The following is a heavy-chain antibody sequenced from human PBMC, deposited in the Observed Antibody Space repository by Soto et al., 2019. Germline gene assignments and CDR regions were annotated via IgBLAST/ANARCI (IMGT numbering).Heavy chain of an antibody. CDR3: ARGSLGMATIRNDAFDS. V-gene: IGHV1-18*01. D-gene: IGHD7-27*01. Sequence: GAPGKVSCKASCYTFTSYGISWGRQAPGQGLEWMGWISAYNGNTNYAQKLQGRVTMTTDTSTSTAYMELRSLRSDDTAVYYCARGSLGMATIRNDAFDSWGQGTMVTVSS. CDR1: CYTFTSYG. CDR2: ISAYNGNT. J-gene: IGHJ3*02.